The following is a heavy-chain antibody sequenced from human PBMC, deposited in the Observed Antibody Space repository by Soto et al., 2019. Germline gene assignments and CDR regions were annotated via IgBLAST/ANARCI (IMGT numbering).Heavy chain of an antibody. J-gene: IGHJ4*02. Sequence: GGSLRLSCAASGFTFRNYAMSWVRQAPGKGLEWVSGINGGGGATFYADSVKGRFSISRDNSENTLWLQMNSLRAEDTAVYYCAKLYSWNFIWGQGTLVTVSS. V-gene: IGHV3-23*01. CDR1: GFTFRNYA. D-gene: IGHD1-7*01. CDR3: AKLYSWNFI. CDR2: INGGGGAT.